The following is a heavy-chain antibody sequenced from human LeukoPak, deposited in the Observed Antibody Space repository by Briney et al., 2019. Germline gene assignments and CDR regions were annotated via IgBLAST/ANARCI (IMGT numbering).Heavy chain of an antibody. V-gene: IGHV1-69*05. CDR3: ASGSLGDGYGVGDYYQYMDV. Sequence: ASVKVSCKASGGTFNSYAISWVRQAPGQGLEWMGGIMPLFGTANYAQEFQGRVTFTTDESASTAYMEVSSLRSEDTAVYYCASGSLGDGYGVGDYYQYMDVWGKGTTVTVSS. J-gene: IGHJ6*03. CDR2: IMPLFGTA. D-gene: IGHD5-24*01. CDR1: GGTFNSYA.